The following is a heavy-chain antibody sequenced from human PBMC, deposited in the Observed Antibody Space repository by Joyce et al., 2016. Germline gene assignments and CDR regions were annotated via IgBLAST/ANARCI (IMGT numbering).Heavy chain of an antibody. D-gene: IGHD6-6*01. CDR2: IHTGNNNS. V-gene: IGHV1-3*04. CDR3: VSFSNSFISRYRIDA. J-gene: IGHJ6*02. CDR1: GYPFTTYA. Sequence: QVQLVQSGAEVKKPGASVRLSCKTSGYPFTTYAMHWVRQAPGQRLEWMGWIHTGNNNSRYSQAFQGRVTLTRNISASTAYMELSSLTSEDTAIYFCVSFSNSFISRYRIDAWGQGTTVTVSS.